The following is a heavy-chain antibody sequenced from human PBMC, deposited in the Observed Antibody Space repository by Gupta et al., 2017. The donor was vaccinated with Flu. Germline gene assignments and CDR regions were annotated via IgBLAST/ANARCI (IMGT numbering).Heavy chain of an antibody. D-gene: IGHD3-16*02. J-gene: IGHJ4*02. CDR2: ISGSGGST. Sequence: EVQLLESGGGLVQPGGSLRLSCAASGFPFSSYAMSWVRQAPGKGLEWVSAISGSGGSTYYADSVKGRFTISRDNSKNTLYLQMNSLRAEDTAVYYCAKDQSYMITFGGVIVDYWGQGTLVTVSS. CDR3: AKDQSYMITFGGVIVDY. V-gene: IGHV3-23*01. CDR1: GFPFSSYA.